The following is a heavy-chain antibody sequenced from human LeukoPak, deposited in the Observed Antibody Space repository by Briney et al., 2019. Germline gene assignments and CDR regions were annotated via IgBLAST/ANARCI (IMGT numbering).Heavy chain of an antibody. Sequence: GESLKISCKGSGYTFTNYWIGWVRQMPGKGLEWMGIIDPGDSDTRYSPSFQGQVTISADKYIRTAYLQWTSLKASDTAMYYCARHDVEMGDYYMDVWGKGTTVTVSS. CDR3: ARHDVEMGDYYMDV. CDR1: GYTFTNYW. J-gene: IGHJ6*03. V-gene: IGHV5-51*01. D-gene: IGHD5-24*01. CDR2: IDPGDSDT.